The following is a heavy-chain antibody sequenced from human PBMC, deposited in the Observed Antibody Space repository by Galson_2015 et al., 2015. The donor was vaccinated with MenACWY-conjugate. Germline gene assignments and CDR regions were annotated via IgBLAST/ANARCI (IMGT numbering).Heavy chain of an antibody. J-gene: IGHJ6*02. V-gene: IGHV5-51*01. CDR1: GYSFTNYW. Sequence: QSGAEVKKPGESLKISCKGSGYSFTNYWIAWVRQMPGKGLEWVGLIDPVNSNIRYSPSFQGQVTISADESIGTAYLQWSSLKASDTATYYCARHPPGGRGMDVWGRGATVTVSS. CDR2: IDPVNSNI. CDR3: ARHPPGGRGMDV. D-gene: IGHD1-26*01.